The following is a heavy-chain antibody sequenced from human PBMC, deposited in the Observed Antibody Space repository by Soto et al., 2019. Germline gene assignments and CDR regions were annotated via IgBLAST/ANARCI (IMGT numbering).Heavy chain of an antibody. Sequence: SETLSLTCTVSGGSISSSSYYWGWIRQPPGKGLEWIGSIYYSGSTYYNPSLKSRVTISVDTSKNQFSLKLSSVTAADTAVYYCAITYYDILTGYPYYFDYWGQGTLVTVSS. D-gene: IGHD3-9*01. CDR1: GGSISSSSYY. J-gene: IGHJ4*02. CDR3: AITYYDILTGYPYYFDY. CDR2: IYYSGST. V-gene: IGHV4-39*01.